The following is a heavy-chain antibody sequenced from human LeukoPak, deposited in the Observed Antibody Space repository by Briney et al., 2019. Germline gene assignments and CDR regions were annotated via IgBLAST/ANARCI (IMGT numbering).Heavy chain of an antibody. CDR2: ISYDGSNK. D-gene: IGHD3-22*01. J-gene: IGHJ3*02. CDR1: GFTFSSYA. CDR3: ARDPTYYYDSSGYYESAFDI. Sequence: GGSLRLSCAASGFTFSSYAMHWVRQAPGKGLEWVAVISYDGSNKYYADSVKGRFTISRDNSKNTLYLQMNSLRAEDTAVYYCARDPTYYYDSSGYYESAFDIWGQGTMVTVSS. V-gene: IGHV3-30-3*01.